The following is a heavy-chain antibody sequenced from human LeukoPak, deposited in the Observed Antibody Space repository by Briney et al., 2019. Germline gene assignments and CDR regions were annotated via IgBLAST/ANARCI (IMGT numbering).Heavy chain of an antibody. CDR2: ISRSGGST. CDR3: AKAPNGASVAVAGTGDY. Sequence: GGSLRLSCAASGFTFSNHAMSWVRQAPGMGLEWVSSISRSGGSTFQADSVKGRFTISRDNSKNTLYLQMNSLRAEDTAVYYCAKAPNGASVAVAGTGDYWGQGTLVTVSS. J-gene: IGHJ4*02. CDR1: GFTFSNHA. D-gene: IGHD6-19*01. V-gene: IGHV3-23*01.